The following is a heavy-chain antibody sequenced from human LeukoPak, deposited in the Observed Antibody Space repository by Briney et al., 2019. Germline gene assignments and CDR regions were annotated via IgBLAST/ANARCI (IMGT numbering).Heavy chain of an antibody. CDR2: ISASSTFI. Sequence: GGSLRLSCAASLVTFINDLMDWVRQPPWQGLEWVSSISASSTFIWYADSVKGRFTISRDKAKSSLYMQMDSLRAEDTAIYYCAKMEGHQLRKYHMDVWGQGTTVTVSS. J-gene: IGHJ6*01. CDR3: AKMEGHQLRKYHMDV. D-gene: IGHD2-2*01. CDR1: LVTFINDL. V-gene: IGHV3-21*04.